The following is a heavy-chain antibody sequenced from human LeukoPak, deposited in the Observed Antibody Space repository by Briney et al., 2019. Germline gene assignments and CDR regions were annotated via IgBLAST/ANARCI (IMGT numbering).Heavy chain of an antibody. CDR2: IYYSGST. CDR3: AREGYDGSGYYYGYFQH. Sequence: SETLSLTCTVSGGSISSSSYYWGWIRQHQGKGLEWIVYIYYSGSTYYNPSLKSRVTISVDTSKNQFSLKLSCVTAADTAVYYCAREGYDGSGYYYGYFQHWGQGTLVTVSS. J-gene: IGHJ1*01. CDR1: GGSISSSSYY. V-gene: IGHV4-31*03. D-gene: IGHD3-22*01.